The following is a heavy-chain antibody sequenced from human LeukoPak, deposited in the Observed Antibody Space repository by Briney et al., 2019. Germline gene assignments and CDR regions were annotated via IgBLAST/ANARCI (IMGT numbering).Heavy chain of an antibody. V-gene: IGHV1-58*01. CDR2: IVVGSGNT. J-gene: IGHJ4*02. CDR1: GFTFTSSA. CDR3: AAAMGATSYFDY. Sequence: SVKVSCKASGFTFTSSAVQWVRQARGQRLEWIGWIVVGSGNTNYAQKFQERVTITRDMSTSTAYMELSSLRSEDTAVYYCAAAMGATSYFDYWGQGTLVTVSS. D-gene: IGHD1-26*01.